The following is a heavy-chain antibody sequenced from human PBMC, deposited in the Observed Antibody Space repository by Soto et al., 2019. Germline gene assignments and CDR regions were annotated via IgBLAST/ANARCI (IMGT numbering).Heavy chain of an antibody. J-gene: IGHJ4*02. V-gene: IGHV3-21*01. CDR3: ARARGNDWYSDY. CDR2: ITHSGTYV. Sequence: PGGSLRLSCTAPGFTLSEYSMSWVRQAPGKGLEWVSSITHSGTYVYYADSVKGRFTISRDSASNSLFLQMTSLRAEDTAVYHCARARGNDWYSDYWGQGTLVTVSS. CDR1: GFTLSEYS. D-gene: IGHD5-12*01.